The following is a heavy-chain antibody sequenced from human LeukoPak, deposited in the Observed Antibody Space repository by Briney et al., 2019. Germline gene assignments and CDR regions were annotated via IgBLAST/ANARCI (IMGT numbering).Heavy chain of an antibody. CDR1: GGSISSSSYY. J-gene: IGHJ1*01. Sequence: SETLSLTCTVSGGSISSSSYYWGWIRQPPGKGLEWIGRIYSSAITTYNPSLKSRVTMSVDTSKKQFSLKLTSVTAADTAVYYCASTPYRDSSGWSAYEYFQHWGQGTLVTVSS. D-gene: IGHD3-22*01. V-gene: IGHV4-39*07. CDR2: IYSSAIT. CDR3: ASTPYRDSSGWSAYEYFQH.